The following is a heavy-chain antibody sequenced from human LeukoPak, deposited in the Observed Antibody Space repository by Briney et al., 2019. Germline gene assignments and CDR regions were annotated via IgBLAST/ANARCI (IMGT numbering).Heavy chain of an antibody. V-gene: IGHV4-39*02. CDR3: ARDLVVVAARRMGYYMDV. CDR1: GGSISSSSYY. Sequence: KTSETLSLTCTVSGGSISSSSYYWGWIRQPPGKGLEWIGSIYYSGSTYYNPSLKSRVTISVDTSKNQFSLKLSSVTAADTAVYYCARDLVVVAARRMGYYMDVWGKGTSVTVSS. D-gene: IGHD2-15*01. CDR2: IYYSGST. J-gene: IGHJ6*03.